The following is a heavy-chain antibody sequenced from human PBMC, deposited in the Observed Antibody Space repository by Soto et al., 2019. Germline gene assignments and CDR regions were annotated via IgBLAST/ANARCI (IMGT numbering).Heavy chain of an antibody. CDR1: GGSFSGYY. CDR3: ASYPLSYGMDV. Sequence: SETLSLTCAVYGGSFSGYYWSWIRQPPGKGLEWIGEINHSGSTNYNPSLKSRVTISVDTSKNQFSLKLSSVTAADTAVYYCASYPLSYGMDVWGQGTTVTVSS. CDR2: INHSGST. J-gene: IGHJ6*02. V-gene: IGHV4-34*01.